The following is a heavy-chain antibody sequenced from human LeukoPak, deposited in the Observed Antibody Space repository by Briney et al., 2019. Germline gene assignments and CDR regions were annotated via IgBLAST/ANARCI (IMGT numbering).Heavy chain of an antibody. J-gene: IGHJ4*02. Sequence: GGSLRLSCAASGFTFNTYAMGWVRQAPGKGLEWVSAISGSGASTFYADSVKGRFTISRDNSKNTLYLQMDSLRAEDTAVYYCTKRQRNHNFDYWGQGTLVTVSS. D-gene: IGHD1-14*01. CDR2: ISGSGAST. CDR3: TKRQRNHNFDY. CDR1: GFTFNTYA. V-gene: IGHV3-23*01.